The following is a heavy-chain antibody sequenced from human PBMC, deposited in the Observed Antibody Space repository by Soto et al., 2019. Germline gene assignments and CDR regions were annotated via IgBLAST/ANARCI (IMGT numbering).Heavy chain of an antibody. CDR2: IYYSGTT. Sequence: SETLSLTCTVSGGSIGSNNYYWGWIRQPPRKGLEWIGSIYYSGTTYYNPSLKNRLTISVDTSKNQFSLKLSSVTAADTAVYYCARHRLLTPPVYWGQGTLVTVSS. CDR1: GGSIGSNNYY. V-gene: IGHV4-39*01. D-gene: IGHD2-15*01. J-gene: IGHJ4*02. CDR3: ARHRLLTPPVY.